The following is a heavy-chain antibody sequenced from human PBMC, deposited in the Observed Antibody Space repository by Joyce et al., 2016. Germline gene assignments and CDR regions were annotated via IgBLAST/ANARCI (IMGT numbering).Heavy chain of an antibody. CDR1: GFTFSSYS. CDR3: AKADYGDKIDAFDI. J-gene: IGHJ3*02. D-gene: IGHD4-17*01. Sequence: EVQLVESGGGLVQPGGSLRLSCAASGFTFSSYSMNWVRQVPGKGLEWVSYISSSSSTIYYADSVKGRFTISRDNAKNSLYLQMNSLRAEDTAVYYCAKADYGDKIDAFDIWGQGTMVTVSS. V-gene: IGHV3-48*01. CDR2: ISSSSSTI.